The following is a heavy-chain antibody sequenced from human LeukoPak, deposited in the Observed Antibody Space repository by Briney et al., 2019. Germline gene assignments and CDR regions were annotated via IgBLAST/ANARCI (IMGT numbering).Heavy chain of an antibody. CDR1: GYSFTSYW. CDR2: IDPSDSYT. Sequence: KPGESLKISCKGSGYSFTSYWISWVRQMPGKGLEWMGRIDPSDSYTNYSPSFQGHVTISVDKSISTAYLQWSSLKASDTAMYYCARHDGPGSYYYYGMDVWGQGTTVTVSS. CDR3: ARHDGPGSYYYYGMDV. V-gene: IGHV5-10-1*01. D-gene: IGHD3-10*01. J-gene: IGHJ6*02.